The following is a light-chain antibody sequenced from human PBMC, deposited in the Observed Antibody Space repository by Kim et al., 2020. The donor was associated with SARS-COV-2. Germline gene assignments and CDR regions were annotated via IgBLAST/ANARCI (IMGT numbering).Light chain of an antibody. V-gene: IGKV3-11*01. CDR2: DAS. Sequence: LSPGERATLSCRAGQSVSSNLAWYQQKPGQAPRLLIYDASKRAPGIPARFSGSGSGTDFSLTITSLEFEDSAVYYCQQRSDWPITFGQRTRLEIK. CDR1: QSVSSN. J-gene: IGKJ5*01. CDR3: QQRSDWPIT.